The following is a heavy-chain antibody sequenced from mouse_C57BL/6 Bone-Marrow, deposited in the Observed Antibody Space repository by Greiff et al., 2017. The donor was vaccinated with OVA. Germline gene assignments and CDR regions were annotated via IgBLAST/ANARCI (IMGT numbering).Heavy chain of an antibody. CDR2: INSDGGST. J-gene: IGHJ1*03. CDR3: ARHGSYYYCSSYWYFDV. V-gene: IGHV5-2*01. Sequence: EVQVVESGGGLVQPGESLKLSCESNEYEFPSHDMSWVRKTPEKRLELVAAINSDGGSTYYPDTMERRFIISRDNTKKTLYLQMSSLRSEDTALYYCARHGSYYYCSSYWYFDVWGTGTTVTVSS. D-gene: IGHD1-1*01. CDR1: EYEFPSHD.